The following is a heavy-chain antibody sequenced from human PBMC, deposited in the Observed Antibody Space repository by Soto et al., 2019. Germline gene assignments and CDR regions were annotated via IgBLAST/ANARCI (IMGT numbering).Heavy chain of an antibody. CDR2: IYYSGST. V-gene: IGHV4-59*01. CDR3: ARGPDYYDSSGYYWAPTCYFVY. Sequence: LSLTCTVSGGSISSYYWSWIRQPPGKGLEWIGYIYYSGSTNYNPSLKSRVTISVDTSKNQFSLKLSSVTAADTAVYYCARGPDYYDSSGYYWAPTCYFVYWGQGTLVTVSS. D-gene: IGHD3-22*01. J-gene: IGHJ4*02. CDR1: GGSISSYY.